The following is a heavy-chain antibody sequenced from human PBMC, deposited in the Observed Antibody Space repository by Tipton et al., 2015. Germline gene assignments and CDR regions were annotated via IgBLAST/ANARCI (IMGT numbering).Heavy chain of an antibody. CDR2: INWDESTT. Sequence: SLRLSCATSGFKFYVQAMHWVRQAPGKGLEWVSSINWDESTTAYADSVKGRFTISRDNARNSVYLQMNSLRPNDTALYFCVKGRNAYNHNEFDSWGQGTLVTVSS. CDR1: GFKFYVQA. D-gene: IGHD5-24*01. J-gene: IGHJ4*02. V-gene: IGHV3-9*01. CDR3: VKGRNAYNHNEFDS.